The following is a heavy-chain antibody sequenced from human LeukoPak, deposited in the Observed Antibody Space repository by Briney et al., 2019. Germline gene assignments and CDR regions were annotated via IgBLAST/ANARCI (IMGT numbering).Heavy chain of an antibody. Sequence: GGSLRLSCAASGFTFSSYWMHWVRQAPGKGLVWVSRISPDGSTTGHADSVKGRFATSRDNAKNTLFLQMNSLRAEDTAVYYCTRDFDFSSAIWGQGTLVTVSS. CDR1: GFTFSSYW. V-gene: IGHV3-74*01. CDR2: ISPDGSTT. J-gene: IGHJ4*02. D-gene: IGHD3-3*01. CDR3: TRDFDFSSAI.